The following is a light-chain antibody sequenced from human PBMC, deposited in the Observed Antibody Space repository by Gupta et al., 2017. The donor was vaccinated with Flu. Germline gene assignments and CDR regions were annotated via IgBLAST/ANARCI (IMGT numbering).Light chain of an antibody. CDR3: QQYNSYPYT. Sequence: PSTLSASVGDRVTVTCRASQSISSWLAWYQQKPGKAPKLLIYKASSLESGVPSRFSGSGSGTEFTLTITSLQPDDFATYYCQQYNSYPYTFGPGTKLEIK. J-gene: IGKJ2*01. CDR2: KAS. V-gene: IGKV1-5*03. CDR1: QSISSW.